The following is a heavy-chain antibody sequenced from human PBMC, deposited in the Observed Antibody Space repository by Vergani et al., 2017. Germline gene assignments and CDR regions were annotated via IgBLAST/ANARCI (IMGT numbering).Heavy chain of an antibody. Sequence: QVQLQESGPGLVKPSETLTLTCDVSDSSIMTNPYWGWFRQSPGKGLEWIGCIHHSGDTHYNSSLKRRVSISIVSSSKFSLSLTSVTAAHTAIYYCARHRGSGGFFPSSYFYGMDVWGHGTTVTVSS. CDR1: DSSIMTNPY. CDR2: IHHSGDT. CDR3: ARHRGSGGFFPSSYFYGMDV. J-gene: IGHJ6*02. D-gene: IGHD3-10*01. V-gene: IGHV4-38-2*01.